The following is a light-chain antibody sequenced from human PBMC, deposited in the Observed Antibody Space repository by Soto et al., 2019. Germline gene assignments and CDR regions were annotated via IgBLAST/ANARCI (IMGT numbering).Light chain of an antibody. CDR1: QSVLTW. V-gene: IGKV1-5*03. CDR2: KAS. Sequence: DIQVTQSPATLSASVGDTVSITCRASQSVLTWLAWYQQKPGKAPNLLIYKASRLRDGVPSRFSGSGSGTDFTLTIASLQPDDVASYFCPHYFSYPYAFGQGTKLEI. CDR3: PHYFSYPYA. J-gene: IGKJ2*01.